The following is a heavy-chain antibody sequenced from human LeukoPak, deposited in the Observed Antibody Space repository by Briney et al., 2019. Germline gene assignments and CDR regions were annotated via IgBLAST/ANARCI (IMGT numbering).Heavy chain of an antibody. D-gene: IGHD2-2*01. Sequence: SSVKVSCKASGGTFSSYTISWVRQAPGQGLEWIGRIIPILGIANYAQKFQGRVTITADKSTSTAYMELSSLRSEDTAVYHCATHCSSTSCYAGSFDYWGQGTLVTVSS. CDR1: GGTFSSYT. CDR2: IIPILGIA. V-gene: IGHV1-69*02. J-gene: IGHJ4*02. CDR3: ATHCSSTSCYAGSFDY.